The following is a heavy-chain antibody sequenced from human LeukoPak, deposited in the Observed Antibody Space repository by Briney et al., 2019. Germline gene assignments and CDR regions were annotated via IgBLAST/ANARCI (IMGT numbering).Heavy chain of an antibody. CDR1: GGSFSSSSYY. D-gene: IGHD2-2*01. CDR2: IYYSGST. Sequence: SETLSLTCTVSGGSFSSSSYYWGWIRQPPGKGLEWIGSIYYSGSTYYNPSLKSRVTISVDTSKNQFSLKLSSVTAADTAVYYCARLPIVVVPVAVYYYGMDVWGQGTTVTVSS. CDR3: ARLPIVVVPVAVYYYGMDV. V-gene: IGHV4-39*01. J-gene: IGHJ6*02.